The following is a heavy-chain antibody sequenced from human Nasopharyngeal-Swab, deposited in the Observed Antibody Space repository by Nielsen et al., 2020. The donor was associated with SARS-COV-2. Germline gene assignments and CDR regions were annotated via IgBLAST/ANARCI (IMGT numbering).Heavy chain of an antibody. CDR3: ARGSYDILTGSVFVFDY. Sequence: SETLSLTCSVSGGSISSGGYYWSWIRQHPGKGLEWIGYTYYSGSTYYNPSLKSRVTISVDTSKNQFSLKLSSVTAADTAVYYCARGSYDILTGSVFVFDYWGQGTLVTVSS. D-gene: IGHD3-9*01. V-gene: IGHV4-31*03. J-gene: IGHJ4*02. CDR1: GGSISSGGYY. CDR2: TYYSGST.